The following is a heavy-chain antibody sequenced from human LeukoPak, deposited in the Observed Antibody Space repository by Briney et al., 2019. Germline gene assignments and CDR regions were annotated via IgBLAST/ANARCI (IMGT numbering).Heavy chain of an antibody. V-gene: IGHV1-46*01. D-gene: IGHD2-15*01. J-gene: IGHJ4*02. CDR1: GYTFTNYF. CDR2: INPSDGST. Sequence: ASVKVSCKPSGYTFTNYFIHWVRQAPGQGLKWMGMINPSDGSTDYAQKFQGRVTMTRDPSTTTVYMEMNSLRSEDTAIYYCARDGGCSSGGHCRRNYFDYWGQGTLVTVSS. CDR3: ARDGGCSSGGHCRRNYFDY.